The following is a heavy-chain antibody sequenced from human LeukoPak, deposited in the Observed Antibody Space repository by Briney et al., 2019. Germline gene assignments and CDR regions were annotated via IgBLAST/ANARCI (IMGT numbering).Heavy chain of an antibody. D-gene: IGHD2-2*02. CDR3: ARSGWRHCSSTSCYSWFDP. CDR2: ISSSSSYI. V-gene: IGHV3-21*01. Sequence: KPGGSLRLSCAASGFTFSSYSMNWVRQAPGKGLEWVSSISSSSSYIYYADSVKGRFTISRDNAKNSLYLQMNSLRAEDTAVYYCARSGWRHCSSTSCYSWFDPWGQGTLVTVSS. J-gene: IGHJ5*02. CDR1: GFTFSSYS.